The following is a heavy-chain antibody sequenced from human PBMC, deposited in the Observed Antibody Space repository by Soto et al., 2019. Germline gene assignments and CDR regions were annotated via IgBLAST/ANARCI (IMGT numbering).Heavy chain of an antibody. CDR2: TGGSGGVT. D-gene: IGHD5-18*01. Sequence: EVQLLESGGGLVQPGGSLRLSCAGSGFMFSTYAMSWVRQAPGKGLEWVSGTGGSGGVTYYADSVKGRFAVSRDNSKNTLYLQMNSLRAGDTAVYYCAKGRPPDSSGYFSPECDAFDIWGQGTMVTVSS. V-gene: IGHV3-23*01. CDR3: AKGRPPDSSGYFSPECDAFDI. J-gene: IGHJ3*02. CDR1: GFMFSTYA.